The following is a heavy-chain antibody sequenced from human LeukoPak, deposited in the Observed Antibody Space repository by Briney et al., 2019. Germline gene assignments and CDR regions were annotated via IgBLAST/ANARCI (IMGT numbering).Heavy chain of an antibody. CDR2: INTNTGNP. J-gene: IGHJ6*03. V-gene: IGHV7-4-1*02. Sequence: ASVKVSCKASGYTFTSYAMNWVRQAPGQGLEWMGWINTNTGNPTYAQGFTGRFVFSLDTSVSTAYLQISSLKAEDTAVYYCARETPIVGWGYFYMDVWGKGTTVTVSS. D-gene: IGHD1-26*01. CDR1: GYTFTSYA. CDR3: ARETPIVGWGYFYMDV.